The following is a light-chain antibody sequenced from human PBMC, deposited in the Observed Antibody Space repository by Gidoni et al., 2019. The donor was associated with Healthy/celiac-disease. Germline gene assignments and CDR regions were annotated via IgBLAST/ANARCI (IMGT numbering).Light chain of an antibody. V-gene: IGKV1-33*01. CDR3: QQNDNLPPA. CDR2: DAS. CDR1: QGISNY. J-gene: IGKJ4*02. Sequence: DIQLTQSPSSLSVSVGDRVTITCQASQGISNYLNWYQQKPGKAPKLLIYDASNVETGVPSRFSGSGSGTDFTFTISSLQPEDIATYYCQQNDNLPPAFGGGTKVEIK.